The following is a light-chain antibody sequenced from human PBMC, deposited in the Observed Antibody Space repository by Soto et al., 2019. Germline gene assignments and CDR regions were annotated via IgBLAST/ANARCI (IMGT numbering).Light chain of an antibody. CDR3: QQLNSYPPLT. CDR2: AAS. V-gene: IGKV1-9*01. CDR1: QDISSY. Sequence: DIEMTQSPSSVSASVGERVTITCRASQDISSYLAWYQQIPGKAPNLLIYAASILQSGVPSRFSGSGSGTEFTLTISSLQPEDFATYYCQQLNSYPPLTFGGGTKVDIK. J-gene: IGKJ4*01.